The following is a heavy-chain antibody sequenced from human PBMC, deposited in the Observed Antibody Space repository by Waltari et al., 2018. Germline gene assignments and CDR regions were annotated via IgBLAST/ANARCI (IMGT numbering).Heavy chain of an antibody. J-gene: IGHJ5*02. CDR3: ARAAKYSSSWYNWFDP. D-gene: IGHD6-13*01. Sequence: QVQLVQSGAEVKKPGSSVKVSCKASGGTFSSYAINWVRQAPEQGLEWMGGIIPIFGTANYAQKCQGRVTITADESTSTAYMELSSLRSEDTAVYYCARAAKYSSSWYNWFDPWGQGTLVTVSS. CDR1: GGTFSSYA. CDR2: IIPIFGTA. V-gene: IGHV1-69*12.